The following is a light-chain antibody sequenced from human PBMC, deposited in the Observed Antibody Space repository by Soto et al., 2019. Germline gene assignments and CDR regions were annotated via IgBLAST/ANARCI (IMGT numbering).Light chain of an antibody. CDR1: QDISND. V-gene: IGKV1-17*01. CDR3: LQHNDYPPT. J-gene: IGKJ1*01. CDR2: AAS. Sequence: DIQMTQSPSSLSASVGDRVTITCRASQDISNDLGWYQQKPGKAPKRLIYAASSLQSGVPSRFSGSGSGTEFTLIISSLQPEDYATYYCLQHNDYPPTFGQGTKVEI.